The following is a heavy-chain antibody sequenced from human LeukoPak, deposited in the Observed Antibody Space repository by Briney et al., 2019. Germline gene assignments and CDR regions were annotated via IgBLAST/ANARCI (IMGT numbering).Heavy chain of an antibody. V-gene: IGHV3-30*02. J-gene: IGHJ4*02. D-gene: IGHD1-26*01. Sequence: PGGSLRLSCAASGFTFSNYGMHWVRQAPGKGLEWLAFMRYDGSNTHYADSVKGRFTISRDNSKNTLYLQMNSLRPEDTAVYYCAKDSVRKSIVGPTTRGVNDYWGQGTLVTVSS. CDR1: GFTFSNYG. CDR2: MRYDGSNT. CDR3: AKDSVRKSIVGPTTRGVNDY.